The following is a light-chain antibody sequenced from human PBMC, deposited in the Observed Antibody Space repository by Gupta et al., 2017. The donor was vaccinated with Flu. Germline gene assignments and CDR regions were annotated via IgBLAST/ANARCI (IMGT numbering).Light chain of an antibody. CDR1: QDISNY. V-gene: IGKV1-33*01. CDR2: DAS. Sequence: DIQMTQSPSSLSASVGDRVTITCQASQDISNYLNWYQQKPGKAPKLLIYDASNLETGVPSRFSGSGSGTDFTFTISSLQPEDIATYYCQLSAFGQGTRLEIK. J-gene: IGKJ5*01. CDR3: QLSA.